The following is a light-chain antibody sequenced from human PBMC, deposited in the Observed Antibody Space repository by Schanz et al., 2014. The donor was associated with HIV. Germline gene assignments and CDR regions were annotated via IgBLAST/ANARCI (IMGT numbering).Light chain of an antibody. CDR2: EVS. CDR3: SSYTTGSTVV. V-gene: IGLV2-14*02. CDR1: SSDVGSYNL. J-gene: IGLJ2*01. Sequence: SALTQPASVSGSLGQSITISCPGTSSDVGSYNLPSWYQQHPGKAPKVMIFEVSKRPSGVSNRFSGSKSGYTASLTISGLQAEDEAEYFCSSYTTGSTVVFGGGTKLTVL.